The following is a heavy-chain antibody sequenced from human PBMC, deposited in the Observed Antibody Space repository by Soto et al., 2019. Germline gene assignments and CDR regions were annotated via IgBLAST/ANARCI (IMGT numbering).Heavy chain of an antibody. V-gene: IGHV4-59*01. CDR3: VRAGGVGARFGY. J-gene: IGHJ4*02. D-gene: IGHD1-26*01. CDR1: GGSISSYY. Sequence: QVQLQESGPGLVKPSETLSLTCTVSGGSISSYYWSWIRQPPGKGLEWIGYIYYSGSTNYNPSLKSRLPISVDTSKNQFSLKLSSLTAADTAVYCCVRAGGVGARFGYWGQGTLVTVSS. CDR2: IYYSGST.